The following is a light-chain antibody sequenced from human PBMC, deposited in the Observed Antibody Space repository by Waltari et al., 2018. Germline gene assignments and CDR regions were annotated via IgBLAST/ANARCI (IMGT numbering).Light chain of an antibody. J-gene: IGKJ4*01. CDR1: QSVISSFNNKNY. CDR3: QQYNNWPLT. Sequence: DIVMTQSPDSLAVSLGERATINSTPSQSVISSFNNKNYLTWFQQKAGEPPKLLIYWASTRESGVPDRFSGSGSGTDFTLTISSLQSEDFAVYYCQQYNNWPLTFGGGTKVEIK. V-gene: IGKV4-1*01. CDR2: WAS.